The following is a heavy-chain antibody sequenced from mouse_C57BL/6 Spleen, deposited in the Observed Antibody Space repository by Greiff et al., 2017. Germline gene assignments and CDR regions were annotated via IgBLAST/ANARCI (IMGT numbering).Heavy chain of an antibody. CDR1: GYAFSSSW. CDR3: ARSFEINYVPFDY. D-gene: IGHD2-1*01. CDR2: IYPGDGDT. V-gene: IGHV1-82*01. J-gene: IGHJ2*01. Sequence: VHLVESGPELVKPGASVKISCKASGYAFSSSWMNWVKQRPGKGLEWIGRIYPGDGDTNYNGKFKGKATLTADKSSSTAYMQLSSLTSEDSAVDFGARSFEINYVPFDYWGQGTTLTVSS.